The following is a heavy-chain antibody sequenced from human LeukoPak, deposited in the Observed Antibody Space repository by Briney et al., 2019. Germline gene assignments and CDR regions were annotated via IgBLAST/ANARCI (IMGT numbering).Heavy chain of an antibody. Sequence: ASVKVSCKVSGYTLTELSMHWVRQAPGKGLEWMGGLDPEDGETIYAQKFQGRVTVTEDTSTDTAYMELSSLRSEDTAVYYCATLMVRGVIRLNGFDPWGQGTLVTVSS. CDR1: GYTLTELS. CDR3: ATLMVRGVIRLNGFDP. J-gene: IGHJ5*02. V-gene: IGHV1-24*01. CDR2: LDPEDGET. D-gene: IGHD3-10*01.